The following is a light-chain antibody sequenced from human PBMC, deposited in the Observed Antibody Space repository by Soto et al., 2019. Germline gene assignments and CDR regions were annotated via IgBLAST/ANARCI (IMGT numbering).Light chain of an antibody. CDR2: GAS. CDR1: QSASSSY. CDR3: QQYGSSTQT. Sequence: EIVLTHSPGTLSLSPGERSTLSCRASQSASSSYLAWYQQKPGQAPRLLIYGASSRATGIPDRFSGSGSGTDFTLTISRLGPEDFAVYYCQQYGSSTQTFGQGTKVDIK. V-gene: IGKV3-20*01. J-gene: IGKJ1*01.